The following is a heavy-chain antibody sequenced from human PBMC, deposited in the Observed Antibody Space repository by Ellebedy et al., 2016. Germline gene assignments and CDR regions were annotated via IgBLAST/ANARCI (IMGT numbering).Heavy chain of an antibody. V-gene: IGHV4-59*12. CDR1: GGSISSYY. CDR3: ARGGLYGSGKFDY. CDR2: IYYSGST. J-gene: IGHJ4*02. Sequence: GSLRLXXTVSGGSISSYYWSWIRQPPGKGLEWIGYIYYSGSTNYNPSLKSRVTMSVDTSKNQFSLKLSSVTAADTAVYYCARGGLYGSGKFDYWGQGTLVTVSS. D-gene: IGHD3-10*01.